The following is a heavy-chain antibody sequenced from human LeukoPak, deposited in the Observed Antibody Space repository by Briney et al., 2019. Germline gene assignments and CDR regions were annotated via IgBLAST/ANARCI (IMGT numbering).Heavy chain of an antibody. CDR2: IYYSGST. CDR1: GDSIRKYY. CDR3: AIHYDSSGYYLHRSFDY. J-gene: IGHJ4*02. Sequence: PSETLSLTCGVSGDSIRKYYWTWIRQPPGKGLEWIGQIYYSGSTYYNPSLKSRVTISVDTSRNQFSLKLSSVTAADTAVYYCAIHYDSSGYYLHRSFDYWGQGTLVTVSS. D-gene: IGHD3-22*01. V-gene: IGHV4-59*04.